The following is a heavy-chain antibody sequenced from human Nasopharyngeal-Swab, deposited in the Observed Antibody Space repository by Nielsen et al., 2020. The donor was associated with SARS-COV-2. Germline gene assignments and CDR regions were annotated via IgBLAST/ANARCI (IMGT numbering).Heavy chain of an antibody. CDR3: ARGTSDWRGIDY. CDR1: GFLFDDYS. Sequence: GSLKISCAASGFLFDDYSMSWVRQAPGKGLEWVSLINWKGDTPSYAESVKGRFTISRDNAKNTLYLQMNSLRVEDTAVYFCARGTSDWRGIDYWGQGTLVTVSS. V-gene: IGHV3-20*04. D-gene: IGHD6-19*01. J-gene: IGHJ4*02. CDR2: INWKGDTP.